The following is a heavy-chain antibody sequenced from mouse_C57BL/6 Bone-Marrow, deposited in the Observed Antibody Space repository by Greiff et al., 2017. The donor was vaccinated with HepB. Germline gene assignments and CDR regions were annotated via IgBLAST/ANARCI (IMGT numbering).Heavy chain of an antibody. CDR1: GYTFTDYY. D-gene: IGHD2-5*01. Sequence: VQLQQSGPVLVKPGASVKMSCKASGYTFTDYYMNWVKQSHGKSLEWIGVINPYNGGTSYNQKFKGKATLTVDKSSSTAYMELNRLTSEDSAVYYCARSSNPHYFDYWGQGTTLTVSS. V-gene: IGHV1-19*01. CDR3: ARSSNPHYFDY. J-gene: IGHJ2*01. CDR2: INPYNGGT.